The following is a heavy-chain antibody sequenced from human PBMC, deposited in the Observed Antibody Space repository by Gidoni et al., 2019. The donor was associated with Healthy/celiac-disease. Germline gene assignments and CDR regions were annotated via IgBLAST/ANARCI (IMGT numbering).Heavy chain of an antibody. CDR2: ISSSSSYI. CDR1: GFTFSSYS. Sequence: EVQLVESGGGLVKPGGSLRLSCAASGFTFSSYSMNWLRQAPGKGLEWVSSISSSSSYIYYADSVKGRFTISRDNAKNSLYLQMNSLRAEDTAVYYCAGTGIAAAGTQRSDYWGQGTLVTVSS. V-gene: IGHV3-21*01. J-gene: IGHJ4*02. CDR3: AGTGIAAAGTQRSDY. D-gene: IGHD6-13*01.